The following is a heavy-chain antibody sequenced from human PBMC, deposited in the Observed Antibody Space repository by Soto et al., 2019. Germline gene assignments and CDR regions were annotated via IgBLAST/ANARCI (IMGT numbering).Heavy chain of an antibody. CDR2: IYWDDDK. D-gene: IGHD6-19*01. V-gene: IGHV2-5*02. CDR1: GFSLSTSGVG. Sequence: QITLKESGPTLVKPTQTLTLTCTFSGFSLSTSGVGVGWIRQPPGKALEWLAFIYWDDDKRYSPSLKSRLTITKDTSKNQVVLTMTNMDPVDTATYYCAHRPIVVAGTRAFAWFDPWGQGTLVTVSS. CDR3: AHRPIVVAGTRAFAWFDP. J-gene: IGHJ5*02.